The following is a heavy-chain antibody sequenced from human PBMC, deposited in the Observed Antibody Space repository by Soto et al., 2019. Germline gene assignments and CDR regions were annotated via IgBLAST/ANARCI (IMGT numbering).Heavy chain of an antibody. CDR1: GCSITSGGSF. CDR2: IGYSGAT. CDR3: ARGGASSKGFAP. V-gene: IGHV4-31*03. J-gene: IGHJ5*02. D-gene: IGHD2-15*01. Sequence: QVHLQESGPGLVRPSQTLSLTCTVSGCSITSGGSFWSWIRQHPGKGPEWIAFIGYSGATPYNPSLASRVTISADTYKSQFSLNLRSVTAADTAVYYCARGGASSKGFAPWGQGTLVTVSS.